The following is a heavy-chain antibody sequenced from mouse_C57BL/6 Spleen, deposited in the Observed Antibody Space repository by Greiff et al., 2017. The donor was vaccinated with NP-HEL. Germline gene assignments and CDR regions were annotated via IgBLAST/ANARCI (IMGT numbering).Heavy chain of an antibody. Sequence: VQLQQSGAELVKPGASVKLSCKASGYTFTSYWMHWVKQRPGQGLEWIGMIHPNSGSTNYNEKFKSKATLTVDKSSSTAYMQLSSLTSEDSAVYYCARRPEGYYYAMDYWGQGTSVTVSS. J-gene: IGHJ4*01. V-gene: IGHV1-64*01. CDR1: GYTFTSYW. CDR2: IHPNSGST. CDR3: ARRPEGYYYAMDY.